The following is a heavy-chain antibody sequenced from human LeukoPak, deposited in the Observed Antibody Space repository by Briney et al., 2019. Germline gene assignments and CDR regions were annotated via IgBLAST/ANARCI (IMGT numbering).Heavy chain of an antibody. CDR3: ARAKNRPRQQLAD. D-gene: IGHD6-13*01. V-gene: IGHV1-46*01. CDR1: GYTFTSYY. Sequence: ASVKVSCKTSGYTFTSYYIHWVRQAPGQGLEWMGIINPSGGSTSYAQKFQGRVTMTRDTSTSTVYMELSSLRSEDTAVYYCARAKNRPRQQLADWGQGTLVTVSP. CDR2: INPSGGST. J-gene: IGHJ4*02.